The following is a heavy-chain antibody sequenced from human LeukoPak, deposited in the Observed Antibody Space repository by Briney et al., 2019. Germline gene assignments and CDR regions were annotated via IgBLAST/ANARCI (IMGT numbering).Heavy chain of an antibody. CDR1: GGSISSYY. V-gene: IGHV4-59*01. CDR2: IYYSGST. Sequence: SETLSLTCTVSGGSISSYYWGWIRQPPGKGLEWIRYIYYSGSTNYNPSLKSRVTISVDASKNQFSLKLSSVTAADTAVYYCARGGSYYGYFDYWGQGTLVTVSS. D-gene: IGHD1-26*01. J-gene: IGHJ4*02. CDR3: ARGGSYYGYFDY.